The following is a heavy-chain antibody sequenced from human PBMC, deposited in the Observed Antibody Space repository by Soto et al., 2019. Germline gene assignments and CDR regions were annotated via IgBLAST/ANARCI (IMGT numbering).Heavy chain of an antibody. V-gene: IGHV5-10-1*01. CDR3: ASTSDSSDY. CDR1: TYTFTRSL. Sequence: PGASLKISCKGSTYTFTRSLINWVRQMPGKGLEWMGRIAPSDSYTNYSPSFQGLVIISADKSISTAYLQWSSLKASDTAMYYCASTSDSSDYWGQETLVTVSS. J-gene: IGHJ4*02. CDR2: IAPSDSYT.